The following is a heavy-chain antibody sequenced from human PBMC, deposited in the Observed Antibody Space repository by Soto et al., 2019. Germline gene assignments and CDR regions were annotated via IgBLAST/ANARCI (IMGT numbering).Heavy chain of an antibody. CDR1: GYTFTSYA. CDR2: INAGNGNT. D-gene: IGHD3-22*01. J-gene: IGHJ4*02. Sequence: QVQLVQSGAEVKKPGASVKVSCKASGYTFTSYAMHWVRQAPGQRLEWMGWINAGNGNTKYSQKCQGRVTITRDTSASTAYMELSSLRSEDTAVYYCASEYYDSSGYFIVYWGQGTLVTVSS. CDR3: ASEYYDSSGYFIVY. V-gene: IGHV1-3*01.